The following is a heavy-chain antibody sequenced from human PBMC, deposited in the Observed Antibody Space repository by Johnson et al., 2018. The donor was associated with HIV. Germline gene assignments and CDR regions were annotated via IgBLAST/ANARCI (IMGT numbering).Heavy chain of an antibody. J-gene: IGHJ3*01. CDR2: IFTAGDV. Sequence: MQLVESGGGLVQPGGSLRLSCSASGITVSSNYMSWVRQAPGKGLEWVSVIFTAGDVYYSDSVKGRFTISRDNSKNILYLQMNSLRPEDTAVYYCARDGRDLVTRGSFDVWGQGTVVTVSS. D-gene: IGHD3-9*01. CDR3: ARDGRDLVTRGSFDV. V-gene: IGHV3-66*01. CDR1: GITVSSNY.